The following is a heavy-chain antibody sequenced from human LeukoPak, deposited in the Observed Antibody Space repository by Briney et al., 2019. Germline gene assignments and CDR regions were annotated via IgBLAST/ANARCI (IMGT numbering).Heavy chain of an antibody. D-gene: IGHD2-21*01. CDR3: ARADLVVTDAFDI. CDR1: GGSISSYY. CDR2: IYYSGST. Sequence: SETLSLTCTVSGGSISSYYWSWIRQPPGKGLVWIGYIYYSGSTNYNPSLKSRVTISVDTSKNQFSLKLSSVTAADTAVYYCARADLVVTDAFDIWGQGTMVTVSS. V-gene: IGHV4-59*08. J-gene: IGHJ3*02.